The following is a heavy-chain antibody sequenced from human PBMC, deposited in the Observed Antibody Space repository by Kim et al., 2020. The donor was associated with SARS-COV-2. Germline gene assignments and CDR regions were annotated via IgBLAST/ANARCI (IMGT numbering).Heavy chain of an antibody. D-gene: IGHD3-10*01. CDR1: GGSISSSNW. J-gene: IGHJ6*02. CDR3: ARGLWFGELLHYYYYGMDV. Sequence: SETLSLTCAVSGGSISSSNWWSWVRQPPGKGLEWIGEIYHSGSTNYNPSLKSRVTISVDKSKNQFSLKLSSVTAADTAVYYCARGLWFGELLHYYYYGMDVWGQGTTVTVSS. CDR2: IYHSGST. V-gene: IGHV4-4*02.